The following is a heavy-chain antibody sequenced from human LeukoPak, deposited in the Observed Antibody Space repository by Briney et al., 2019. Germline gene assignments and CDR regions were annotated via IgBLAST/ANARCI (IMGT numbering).Heavy chain of an antibody. D-gene: IGHD3-22*01. V-gene: IGHV4-59*01. Sequence: SETLSLTCTVSGGSISSYYCNWFRQPPGKGLEWIGYIYNSVTTNYNPSLKSRRTISVEMSTNQFSLRLISRTATDPAVYYCVTGGGWLPDYWGQGTLVTVSS. CDR2: IYNSVTT. CDR3: VTGGGWLPDY. J-gene: IGHJ4*02. CDR1: GGSISSYY.